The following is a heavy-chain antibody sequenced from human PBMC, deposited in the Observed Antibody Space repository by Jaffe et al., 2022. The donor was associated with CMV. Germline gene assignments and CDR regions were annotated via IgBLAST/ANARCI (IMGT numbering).Heavy chain of an antibody. CDR2: INPNSGGT. CDR3: ARGKPAIFGVVIIRNWFDP. V-gene: IGHV1-2*04. CDR1: GYTFTGYY. J-gene: IGHJ5*02. D-gene: IGHD3-3*01. Sequence: QVQLVQSGAEVKKPGASVKVSCKASGYTFTGYYMHWVRQAPGQGLEWMGWINPNSGGTNYAQKFQGWVTMTRDTSISTAYMELSRLRSDDTAVYYCARGKPAIFGVVIIRNWFDPWGQGTLVTVSS.